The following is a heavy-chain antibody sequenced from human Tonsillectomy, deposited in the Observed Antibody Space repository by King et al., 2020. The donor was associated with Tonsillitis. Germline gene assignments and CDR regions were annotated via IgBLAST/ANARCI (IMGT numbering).Heavy chain of an antibody. CDR3: GTPYPRIYIGALRH. V-gene: IGHV3-30*03. CDR1: GFAFKTFG. CDR2: ISNDGSQK. D-gene: IGHD3-3*01. J-gene: IGHJ1*01. Sequence: VQLVESGGGVVQPGKSLRLSCIASGFAFKTFGMYWVRQSPGKGVEWVALISNDGSQKHYTNSVGGRFTVSRDNFMKTLYLEMNRLRIDDSGVYFCGTPYPRIYIGALRHWGHGPVVTVSS.